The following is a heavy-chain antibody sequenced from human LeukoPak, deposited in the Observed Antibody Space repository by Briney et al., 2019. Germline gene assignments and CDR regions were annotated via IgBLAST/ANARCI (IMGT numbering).Heavy chain of an antibody. CDR2: FDPKDGET. J-gene: IGHJ4*02. D-gene: IGHD5-18*01. CDR1: GYTLTELS. Sequence: ASVKVSCKVSGYTLTELSMHWVRQAPGKGLEWMGGFDPKDGETIYAQKFQGRVTMTEDTSTDTAYMELSSLRSEDTAVYYCAIAIMDTALFDYWGQGTLVTVSS. V-gene: IGHV1-24*01. CDR3: AIAIMDTALFDY.